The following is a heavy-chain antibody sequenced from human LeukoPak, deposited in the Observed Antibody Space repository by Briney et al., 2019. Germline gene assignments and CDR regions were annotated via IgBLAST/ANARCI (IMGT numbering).Heavy chain of an antibody. CDR2: ISYDGSNK. CDR1: GFAFSSYA. J-gene: IGHJ6*02. D-gene: IGHD3-10*01. V-gene: IGHV3-30-3*01. Sequence: PGGSLRLSCAASGFAFSSYAMHWVRQAPGKGLEWVAVISYDGSNKYYADSVKGRFTISRDNSKNTLYLQMNSLRAEDTAVYYCARELTMVYYYYGMDVWGQGTTVTVSS. CDR3: ARELTMVYYYYGMDV.